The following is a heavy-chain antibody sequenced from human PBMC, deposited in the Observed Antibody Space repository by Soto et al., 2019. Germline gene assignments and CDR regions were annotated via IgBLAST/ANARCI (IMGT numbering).Heavy chain of an antibody. V-gene: IGHV2-5*02. CDR1: GFSLTISGVG. CDR2: IYWDEDK. CDR3: ARTYCGGDCFDFDY. Sequence: QITLKESGPTLVKPTQTLTLTCTFSGFSLTISGVGVGWIRQPPGKALEWLALIYWDEDKRYSPSLKSRLTITKDTSKNQVVLTLTNIDPVDTATYYCARTYCGGDCFDFDYWGQGTLVTVSS. D-gene: IGHD2-21*02. J-gene: IGHJ4*02.